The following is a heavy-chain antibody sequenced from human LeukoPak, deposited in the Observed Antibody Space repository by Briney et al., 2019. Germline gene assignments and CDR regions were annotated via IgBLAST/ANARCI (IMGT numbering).Heavy chain of an antibody. D-gene: IGHD1-7*01. CDR2: IIPIFGTA. CDR1: GGTFSSYA. J-gene: IGHJ4*01. Sequence: SVKVSCKASGGTFSSYAISWVRQAPGQGLEWMGGIIPIFGTANYAQKFQGRVTITADESTSTAYMELSSLRSEDTAVYYCYWNYDSLYYFDYWGQEPWSPSP. V-gene: IGHV1-69*13. CDR3: YWNYDSLYYFDY.